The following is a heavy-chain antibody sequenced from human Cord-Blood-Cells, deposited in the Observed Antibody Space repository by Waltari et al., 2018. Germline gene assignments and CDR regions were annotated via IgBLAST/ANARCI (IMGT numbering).Heavy chain of an antibody. V-gene: IGHV4-39*01. Sequence: QLQLQESGPGLVKPSETLSLTCTVSGGSISSSSYYWGWIRQPPGKGLEWIGSIYYSGSTYYNPSRKSRVTISVDTSKNQFSLKLSSVTAADTAVYYCARIWSCSGGSCYSYFDYWGQGTLVTVSS. D-gene: IGHD2-15*01. CDR1: GGSISSSSYY. CDR3: ARIWSCSGGSCYSYFDY. J-gene: IGHJ4*02. CDR2: IYYSGST.